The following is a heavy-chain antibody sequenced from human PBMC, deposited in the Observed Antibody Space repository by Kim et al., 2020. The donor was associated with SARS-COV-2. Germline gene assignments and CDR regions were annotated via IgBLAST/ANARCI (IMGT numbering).Heavy chain of an antibody. CDR2: IYYSGST. D-gene: IGHD3-10*01. CDR3: ARHYGSGRPYFDY. Sequence: SETLSLTCTVSGGSISSYCWSWIRQPPGKGLEWIGYIYYSGSTNYNPSLKSRVTISVDTSKNQFSLKLSSVTAADTAVYYCARHYGSGRPYFDYWGQGTLVTVSS. V-gene: IGHV4-59*08. J-gene: IGHJ4*02. CDR1: GGSISSYC.